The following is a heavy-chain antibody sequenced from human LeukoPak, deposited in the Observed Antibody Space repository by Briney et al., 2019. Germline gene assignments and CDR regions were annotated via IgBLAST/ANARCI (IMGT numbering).Heavy chain of an antibody. Sequence: ASVKVSCKASGGTFSSYAISWVRQAPGQGLEWMGRIIPIFGTANYAQKFQGRVTITTDESTSTAYMELSSLRSEDTAVYYCARGRLQPPYYFDYWGQGTLVTVSS. J-gene: IGHJ4*02. V-gene: IGHV1-69*05. CDR3: ARGRLQPPYYFDY. D-gene: IGHD2-21*02. CDR2: IIPIFGTA. CDR1: GGTFSSYA.